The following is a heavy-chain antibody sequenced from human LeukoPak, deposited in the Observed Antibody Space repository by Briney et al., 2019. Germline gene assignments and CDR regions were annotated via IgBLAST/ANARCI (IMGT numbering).Heavy chain of an antibody. CDR2: ISYDGSNK. Sequence: GGSLRLSCAATGFAFSSNGMHWVRQAPGKGLEWVALISYDGSNKYYADSVKGRFTISRDNSKNTLYLQMNSLRAEDTAVYYCAGNYGPYYFDYWGQGTLVTVSS. CDR3: AGNYGPYYFDY. D-gene: IGHD3-10*01. V-gene: IGHV3-30*03. CDR1: GFAFSSNG. J-gene: IGHJ4*02.